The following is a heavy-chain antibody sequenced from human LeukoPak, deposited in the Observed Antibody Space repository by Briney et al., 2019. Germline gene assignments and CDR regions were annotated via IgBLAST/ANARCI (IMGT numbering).Heavy chain of an antibody. CDR1: GYTFTGYY. D-gene: IGHD3-22*01. J-gene: IGHJ4*02. Sequence: GASVKVSCKASGYTFTGYYMHWVRQATGQGLEWMGWMNPNSGNTGYAQKFQGRVTMTRNTSISTAYMELSSLRSEDTAVYYCARVSYDSRESFDYWGQGTLVTVSS. V-gene: IGHV1-8*02. CDR3: ARVSYDSRESFDY. CDR2: MNPNSGNT.